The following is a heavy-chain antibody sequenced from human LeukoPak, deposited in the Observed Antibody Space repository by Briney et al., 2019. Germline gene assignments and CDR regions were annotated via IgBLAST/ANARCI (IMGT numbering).Heavy chain of an antibody. V-gene: IGHV4-39*01. CDR2: IYYSGST. CDR3: ARHQPGGGGFDP. J-gene: IGHJ5*02. CDR1: GGSISSSSYY. D-gene: IGHD1-14*01. Sequence: SETLSLTCTVSGGSISSSSYYWGWIRQPPGKGLEWIGSIYYSGSTYYNPSLKSRVTISVDTSKNQFSLKLSSVTAADTAVYYCARHQPGGGGFDPWGQGTLVTVSS.